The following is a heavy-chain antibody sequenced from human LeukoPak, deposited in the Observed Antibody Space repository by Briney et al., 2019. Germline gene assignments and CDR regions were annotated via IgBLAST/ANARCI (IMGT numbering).Heavy chain of an antibody. Sequence: LGASVNVSCKASGYTFTSYDINWVRQATGQGLEWMGWMNPNSGNTGYAQKFQGRVTMTRNTSISTAYMELSSLRSEDTAVYYCARARGYDYVWGSYRPNWFDPWGQGTLVTVSS. CDR3: ARARGYDYVWGSYRPNWFDP. D-gene: IGHD3-16*02. J-gene: IGHJ5*02. CDR2: MNPNSGNT. V-gene: IGHV1-8*01. CDR1: GYTFTSYD.